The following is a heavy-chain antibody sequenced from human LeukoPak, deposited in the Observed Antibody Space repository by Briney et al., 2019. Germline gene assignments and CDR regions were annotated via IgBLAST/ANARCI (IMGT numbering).Heavy chain of an antibody. CDR3: VSPRGFSYGYFDY. CDR1: GGSISSSSAY. Sequence: TSETLSLTCTVSGGSISSSSAYWGWIRQPPGKGLEWIGSIYYSKNTYYNPSPKSRVTISADTPKNQFSLTLGSVSATDTAVYYCVSPRGFSYGYFDYWGQGTLVTVSS. CDR2: IYYSKNT. D-gene: IGHD5-18*01. J-gene: IGHJ4*02. V-gene: IGHV4-39*01.